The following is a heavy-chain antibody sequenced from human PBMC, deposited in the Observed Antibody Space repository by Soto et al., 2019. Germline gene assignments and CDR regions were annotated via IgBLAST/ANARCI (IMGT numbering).Heavy chain of an antibody. D-gene: IGHD6-13*01. CDR3: ARDYSSSWYRWFNP. Sequence: QVQLVQSGAEVKKPGVSVKVSCKASGYTFTTYGISWVRQAPGQGLEWMGWISAYNGNTNYAQKVQGRVTMTTDTSTSTAYMELRSLRSDDTAVYYCARDYSSSWYRWFNPWGQGTLVTVSS. CDR1: GYTFTTYG. J-gene: IGHJ5*02. V-gene: IGHV1-18*01. CDR2: ISAYNGNT.